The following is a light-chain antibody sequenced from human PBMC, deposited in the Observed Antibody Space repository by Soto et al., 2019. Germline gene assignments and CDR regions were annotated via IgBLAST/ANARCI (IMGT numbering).Light chain of an antibody. V-gene: IGKV3D-15*01. CDR3: QQYNSWPGT. Sequence: EIGLTQSPATLSLSPGERATLSCRASQSVTTYLAWYQQRPGQAPRLLIYGASTRATGIPARFSGSGSGTDFTLTISSLQSEDFAVYYCQQYNSWPGTFGQGARLEIK. J-gene: IGKJ5*01. CDR1: QSVTTY. CDR2: GAS.